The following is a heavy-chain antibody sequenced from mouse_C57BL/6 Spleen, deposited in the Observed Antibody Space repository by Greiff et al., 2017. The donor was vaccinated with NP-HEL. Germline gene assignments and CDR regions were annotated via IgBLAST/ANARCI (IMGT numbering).Heavy chain of an antibody. Sequence: EVMLVESEGGLVQPGSSMKLSCTASGFTFSDYYMAWVRQVPEKGLEWVANINYDGSSTYYLDSLKSRFIISRDNAKNILYLQMSSLKSEDTATYYCARVLTGIEYFDYWGQGTTLTVSS. CDR1: GFTFSDYY. V-gene: IGHV5-16*01. D-gene: IGHD4-1*01. CDR3: ARVLTGIEYFDY. CDR2: INYDGSST. J-gene: IGHJ2*01.